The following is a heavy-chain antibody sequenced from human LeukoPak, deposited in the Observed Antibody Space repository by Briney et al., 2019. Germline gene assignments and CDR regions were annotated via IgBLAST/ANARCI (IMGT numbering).Heavy chain of an antibody. CDR1: GFSLSTSEVG. D-gene: IGHD3-22*01. Sequence: SGPTLVNPTQTLTLTCTFSGFSLSTSEVGVDWIHHHPGKALKWVALIYWDDDKRYSPSLRSRLTITKDTSKNQVILTKTNMDPGDTATYYCVRKAISGYYYYYFDYWGQGTLVTVSS. CDR2: IYWDDDK. J-gene: IGHJ4*02. CDR3: VRKAISGYYYYYFDY. V-gene: IGHV2-5*02.